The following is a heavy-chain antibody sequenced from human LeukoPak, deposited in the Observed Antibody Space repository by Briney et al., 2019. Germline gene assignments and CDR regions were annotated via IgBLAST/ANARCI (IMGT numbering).Heavy chain of an antibody. Sequence: SETLALTCAVYGGSFSGYYWSWIRQPPGKGLEWIGESNHSGSTNYNPSLKSRVTISVDTSKNQFSLKLSSVTAADTAVYYCARRLGDYVWGSYRYPLGVYFDYWGQGTLVTVSS. CDR1: GGSFSGYY. CDR2: SNHSGST. CDR3: ARRLGDYVWGSYRYPLGVYFDY. J-gene: IGHJ4*02. D-gene: IGHD3-16*02. V-gene: IGHV4-34*01.